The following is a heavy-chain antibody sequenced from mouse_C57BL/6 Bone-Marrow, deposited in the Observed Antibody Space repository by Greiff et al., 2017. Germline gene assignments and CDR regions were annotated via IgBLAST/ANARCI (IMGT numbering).Heavy chain of an antibody. Sequence: EVKLQESGPELVKPGASVKISCKASGYSFTDYNMNWVKQSNRKSLEWIGVINPNYGTTSYNQKFKGKATLTVDQSSSTAYMQLNSLTSEDSAVYYCARRYDGYSYAMDYWGQGTSVTVSS. CDR2: INPNYGTT. CDR1: GYSFTDYN. V-gene: IGHV1-39*01. J-gene: IGHJ4*01. D-gene: IGHD2-3*01. CDR3: ARRYDGYSYAMDY.